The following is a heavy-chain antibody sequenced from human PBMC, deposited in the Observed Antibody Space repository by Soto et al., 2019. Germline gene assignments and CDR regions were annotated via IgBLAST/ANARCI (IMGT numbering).Heavy chain of an antibody. D-gene: IGHD3-22*01. CDR3: ARYYYDSSAYRTPYFDY. Sequence: SETLSLTCTVSGGSISSSSYYWGWIRQPPGKGLEWIGSIYYSGSTYYNPSLKSRVTISVDTSKNQFSLKLSSVTAADTAVYYCARYYYDSSAYRTPYFDYWGQGTLVTVS. J-gene: IGHJ4*02. CDR1: GGSISSSSYY. CDR2: IYYSGST. V-gene: IGHV4-39*01.